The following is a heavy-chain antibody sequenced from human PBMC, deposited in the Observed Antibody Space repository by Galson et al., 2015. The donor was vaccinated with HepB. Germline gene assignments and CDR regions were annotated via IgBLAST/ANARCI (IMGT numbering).Heavy chain of an antibody. J-gene: IGHJ4*02. V-gene: IGHV3-30-3*01. D-gene: IGHD5-18*01. CDR2: ISYDGSNK. Sequence: SLRLSCAASGFTFSSYAMHWVRQAPGKGLEWVAVISYDGSNKYYADSVKGRLTISRDNSKNTLYLQMNSLRAEDTAVYYCAREGGTAMPHFDYWGQGTLVTVSS. CDR3: AREGGTAMPHFDY. CDR1: GFTFSSYA.